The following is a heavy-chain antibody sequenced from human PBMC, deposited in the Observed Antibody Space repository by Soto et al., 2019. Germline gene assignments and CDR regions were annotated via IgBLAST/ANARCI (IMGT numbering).Heavy chain of an antibody. CDR2: INAGNGNT. D-gene: IGHD1-26*01. CDR3: ARASGATGTYYYYGMDV. J-gene: IGHJ6*02. CDR1: GYTFTSYA. V-gene: IGHV1-3*01. Sequence: ASVKVSCKASGYTFTSYAMHWVRQAPGQPLEWMGWINAGNGNTKYSQKFQGRVTITRDTSASTAYMELSSLRSEDTAVYYCARASGATGTYYYYGMDVWGQGSTVTASS.